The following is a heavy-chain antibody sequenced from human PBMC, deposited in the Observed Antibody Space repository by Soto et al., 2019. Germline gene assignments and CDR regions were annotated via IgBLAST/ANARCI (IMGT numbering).Heavy chain of an antibody. V-gene: IGHV3-23*01. J-gene: IGHJ6*02. D-gene: IGHD6-19*01. CDR3: AKGDEYSSGWYVYGMHV. CDR2: ISGSGGST. Sequence: GGSLRLSCAASGFTFSSYAMSWVRQAPGKGLEWVSAISGSGGSTYYADSVKGRFTISRDNSKNTLYLQMNSLRAEDTAVYYCAKGDEYSSGWYVYGMHVWGQGTTVTVSS. CDR1: GFTFSSYA.